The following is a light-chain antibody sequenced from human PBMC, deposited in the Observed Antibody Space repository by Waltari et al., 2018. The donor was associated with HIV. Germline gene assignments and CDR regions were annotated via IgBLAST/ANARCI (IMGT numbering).Light chain of an antibody. CDR3: ATWDDSLSGWV. Sequence: QSVLTQPPSASGTPGQRVTIPCSGSTSNIGNNFIYWYHQFPGTAPKLLIYRNDQRPSGVPDRFSGSKSGTSASLAISGLRSEDEADYYCATWDDSLSGWVFSGGTKLTVL. V-gene: IGLV1-47*01. J-gene: IGLJ3*02. CDR1: TSNIGNNF. CDR2: RND.